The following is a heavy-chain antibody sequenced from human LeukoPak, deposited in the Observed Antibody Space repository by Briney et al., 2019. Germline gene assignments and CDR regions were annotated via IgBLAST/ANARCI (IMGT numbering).Heavy chain of an antibody. V-gene: IGHV3-23*01. D-gene: IGHD1-26*01. CDR3: AKDFKVGARYIWDY. CDR2: ISGSGGST. Sequence: GGSLRLSCAASGFTFSSYAMSWVRQAPGKGVEWVSAISGSGGSTYYADSVKGRFTISRDNSKNTLYLQMNSLRAEDTAVYYCAKDFKVGARYIWDYWGQGTLVTVSS. CDR1: GFTFSSYA. J-gene: IGHJ4*02.